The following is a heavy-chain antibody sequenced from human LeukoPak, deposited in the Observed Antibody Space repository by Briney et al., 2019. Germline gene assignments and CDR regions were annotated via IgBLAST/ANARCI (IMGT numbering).Heavy chain of an antibody. CDR2: IYYSGST. V-gene: IGHV4-59*12. CDR3: ARLHAPAQYCSGGSCTSIGY. Sequence: SETLSLTCTVSGGSISSYYWSWIRQPPGKGLEWIGYIYYSGSTYYNPSLKSRVTISVDTSKNQFSLKLSSVTAADTAVYYCARLHAPAQYCSGGSCTSIGYWGQGTLVTVSS. J-gene: IGHJ4*02. D-gene: IGHD2-15*01. CDR1: GGSISSYY.